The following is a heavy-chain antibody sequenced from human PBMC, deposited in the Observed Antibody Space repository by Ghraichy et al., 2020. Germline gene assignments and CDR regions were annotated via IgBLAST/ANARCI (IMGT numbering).Heavy chain of an antibody. CDR3: ARLYCSGGSCDTRYHY. CDR1: GFSFSSYW. J-gene: IGHJ4*02. Sequence: GGSLRLSCAASGFSFSSYWMSWVRQAPGKGLEWVANINQAGSGKYYVDSVKGRFTISRDNAKNSLYLQMNSLRAEDTAVYYCARLYCSGGSCDTRYHYWGLGTLVTVSS. V-gene: IGHV3-7*01. D-gene: IGHD2-15*01. CDR2: INQAGSGK.